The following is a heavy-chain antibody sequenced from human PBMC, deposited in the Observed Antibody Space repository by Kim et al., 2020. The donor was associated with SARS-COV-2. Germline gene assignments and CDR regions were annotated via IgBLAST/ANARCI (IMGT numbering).Heavy chain of an antibody. CDR2: SEK. J-gene: IGHJ4*02. V-gene: IGHV3-7*04. Sequence: SEKYYVDSVKGRFTISRDNAKNSLYLQMNSLRAEDTAVYYCARDRTLFDYWGQGTLVTVSS. CDR3: ARDRTLFDY.